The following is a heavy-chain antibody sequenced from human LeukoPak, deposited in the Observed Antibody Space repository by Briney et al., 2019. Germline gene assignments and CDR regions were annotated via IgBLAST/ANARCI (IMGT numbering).Heavy chain of an antibody. J-gene: IGHJ6*03. D-gene: IGHD5-18*01. CDR1: GGSISSYY. Sequence: NPSETLSLTCTVSGGSISSYYWSWIRQSPGKGLEWFGYIYYSGSTNYNPSLKSRVTISVDTSKNQFSLKLSSVTAADTAVYYCAMDTAFNYYYYYMDVWGKGTTVTISS. CDR3: AMDTAFNYYYYYMDV. CDR2: IYYSGST. V-gene: IGHV4-59*01.